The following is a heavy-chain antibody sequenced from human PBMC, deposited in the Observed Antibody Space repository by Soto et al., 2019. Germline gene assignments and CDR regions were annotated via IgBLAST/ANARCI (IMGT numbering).Heavy chain of an antibody. CDR1: GFTVSSNY. J-gene: IGHJ5*02. CDR3: ARTGYQDNWFDP. D-gene: IGHD3-9*01. V-gene: IGHV3-53*02. CDR2: IYSGGST. Sequence: EVQLVETGGGLIQPGGSLRLSCAASGFTVSSNYMSWVRQAPGKGLEWVSVIYSGGSTYYADSVKGRFTISRDNSKNTLDLQMNSLRAEDTAVYYCARTGYQDNWFDPWGQGTLVTVSA.